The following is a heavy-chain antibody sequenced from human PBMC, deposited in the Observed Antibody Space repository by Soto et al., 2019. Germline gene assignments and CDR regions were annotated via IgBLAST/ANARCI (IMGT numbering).Heavy chain of an antibody. D-gene: IGHD5-18*01. CDR2: FDVEDVET. Sequence: GASVKVSCKVSGYTLTELSIHWVRQAPGKGLEWMGGFDVEDVETIYAQRFQGRVSMTEDTSIDTAYMELSSLRSDDTAVYYCASGASRPWIQLWSFDYWGQGTLVTVSS. CDR1: GYTLTELS. CDR3: ASGASRPWIQLWSFDY. J-gene: IGHJ4*02. V-gene: IGHV1-24*01.